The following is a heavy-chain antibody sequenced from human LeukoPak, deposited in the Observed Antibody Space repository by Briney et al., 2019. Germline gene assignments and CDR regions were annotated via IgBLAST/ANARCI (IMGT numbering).Heavy chain of an antibody. V-gene: IGHV1-2*02. CDR1: GYIFTGYY. Sequence: ASVKVSCKASGYIFTGYYIHWVRQAPGQGLEWMGWINPNSGGTNYAQKFQGRVTMTRDTSISTAYMELSRLRSDDTAVYYCARGLKGDYLPYFDYWGQGTLVTVSS. CDR3: ARGLKGDYLPYFDY. CDR2: INPNSGGT. D-gene: IGHD4-17*01. J-gene: IGHJ4*02.